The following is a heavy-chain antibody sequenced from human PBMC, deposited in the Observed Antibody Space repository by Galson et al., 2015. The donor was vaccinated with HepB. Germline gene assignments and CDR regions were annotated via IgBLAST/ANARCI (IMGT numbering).Heavy chain of an antibody. V-gene: IGHV3-30*04. CDR2: ISYDGSNK. J-gene: IGHJ4*02. CDR1: GFTFSSYA. CDR3: ARVYGSYYGYFDY. Sequence: SLRLSCAASGFTFSSYAMHWVRQAPGKGLEWVAVISYDGSNKYYADSVEGRFTISGDNSKNTLYLQMNSLRAEDTAVYYCARVYGSYYGYFDYWGQGTLVTVSS. D-gene: IGHD1-26*01.